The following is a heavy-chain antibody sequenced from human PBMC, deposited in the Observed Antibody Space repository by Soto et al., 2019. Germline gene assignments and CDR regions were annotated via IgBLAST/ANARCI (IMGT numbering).Heavy chain of an antibody. CDR2: ISSSGSTI. D-gene: IGHD6-19*01. J-gene: IGHJ4*02. V-gene: IGHV3-48*03. CDR1: GFTFSSYE. CDR3: ARDRSWGIAVRAFDFDY. Sequence: PGGSLRLSCAASGFTFSSYEMNWVRQAPGKGLEWVSYISSSGSTIYYADSVKGRFTISRGNAKNSLYLQMNSLRAEDTAVYYCARDRSWGIAVRAFDFDYWGQGTLVTVSS.